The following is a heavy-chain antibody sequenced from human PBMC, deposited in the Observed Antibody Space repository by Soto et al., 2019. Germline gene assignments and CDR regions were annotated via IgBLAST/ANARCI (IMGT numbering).Heavy chain of an antibody. CDR2: ISSSSSTI. D-gene: IGHD2-8*01. CDR1: GFTFSAYS. V-gene: IGHV3-48*01. CDR3: AREECRGSSGVCYGFDC. Sequence: EVQLVESGGGLVQPGGSLRLSCAASGFTFSAYSMNWVRQAPGKGLEWVSYISSSSSTIFYADSVKDRFTISRDNAKNSLFLQMNSLRAEDTSVYFCAREECRGSSGVCYGFDCWGQGTLVTVSS. J-gene: IGHJ4*02.